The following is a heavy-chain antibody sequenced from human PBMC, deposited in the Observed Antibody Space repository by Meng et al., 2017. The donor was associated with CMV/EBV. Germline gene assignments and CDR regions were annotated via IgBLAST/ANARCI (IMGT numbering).Heavy chain of an antibody. J-gene: IGHJ4*02. Sequence: SVKVSCKISEGTFNTYAITWVRQAPGQGFELMGLTIPLLDSPTYAQKFRGRVSITTDESTSTVAMELTSLTSEDTAVYYCARDGPGGGNYFLYWGQGTLVTVSS. D-gene: IGHD1-26*01. V-gene: IGHV1-69*05. CDR2: TIPLLDSP. CDR1: EGTFNTYA. CDR3: ARDGPGGGNYFLY.